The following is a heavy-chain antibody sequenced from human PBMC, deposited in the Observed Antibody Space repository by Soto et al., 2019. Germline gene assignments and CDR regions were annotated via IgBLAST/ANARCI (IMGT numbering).Heavy chain of an antibody. V-gene: IGHV6-1*01. Sequence: SQTLSLTCVISGDSVSSKSAAWNWIRQSPPRGLEWLGRTYYRSKWSTDYAVSMKSRIAINPDTSKNQFSLQLNSVTPEDTAVYYCTRALSGSYDSWGQGTLVTVSS. J-gene: IGHJ5*01. CDR1: GDSVSSKSAA. CDR3: TRALSGSYDS. D-gene: IGHD1-26*01. CDR2: TYYRSKWST.